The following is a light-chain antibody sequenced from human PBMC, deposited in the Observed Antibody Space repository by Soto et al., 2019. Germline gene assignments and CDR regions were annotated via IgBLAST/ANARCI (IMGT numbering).Light chain of an antibody. V-gene: IGLV1-47*01. CDR2: RNN. J-gene: IGLJ2*01. CDR1: SSNIGSNY. CDR3: AAWDDSLSGVV. Sequence: SVLTQPPSASGTPGQRVTISCYGSSSNIGSNYVFWYQHLPGTAPKLLIYRNNQRPSGVPDRFSGSKSGTSASLAISGLRSEDETDYYCAAWDDSLSGVVFGGGTKLTVL.